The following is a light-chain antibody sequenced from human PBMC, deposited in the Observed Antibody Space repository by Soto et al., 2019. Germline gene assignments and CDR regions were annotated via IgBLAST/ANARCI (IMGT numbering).Light chain of an antibody. V-gene: IGLV2-14*03. CDR3: ISYTDRQSYR. Sequence: QSVLTQPASVSGSPGQSITISCSGTSSDIGSYNHVAWYQQFPGKSPKLMIYAVSDRPSGVSDRFSGSKSGITASLTISGLQTEDEADYYCISYTDRQSYRFGTGTKV. CDR2: AVS. J-gene: IGLJ1*01. CDR1: SSDIGSYNH.